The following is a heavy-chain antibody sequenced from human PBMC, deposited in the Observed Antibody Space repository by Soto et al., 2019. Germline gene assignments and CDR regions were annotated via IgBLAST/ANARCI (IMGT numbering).Heavy chain of an antibody. Sequence: ASVKVSCKASGYIFTSSYIHWVRQAPGQGFEWMGIINPSGGSTSYAQKFQGRVTMTRDTSTSTFYMEMSSLRFEDTAMYYCARKFTQQAFDYWGQGTLVTVSS. D-gene: IGHD6-13*01. V-gene: IGHV1-46*03. CDR1: GYIFTSSY. CDR3: ARKFTQQAFDY. J-gene: IGHJ4*02. CDR2: INPSGGST.